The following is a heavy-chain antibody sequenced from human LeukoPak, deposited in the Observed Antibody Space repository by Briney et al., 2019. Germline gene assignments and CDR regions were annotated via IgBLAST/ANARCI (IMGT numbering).Heavy chain of an antibody. CDR3: AREESAYGWELESLDY. CDR1: GFTFSSYS. V-gene: IGHV3-21*01. D-gene: IGHD1-26*01. CDR2: IGSSSSYI. Sequence: GGSLRLSCAASGFTFSSYSMNWVRQAPGKGLEWVSSIGSSSSYIYYADSVKGRFTISRDNAKNSLYLQMNSLRAEDTAVYYCAREESAYGWELESLDYWGQGTLVTVSS. J-gene: IGHJ4*02.